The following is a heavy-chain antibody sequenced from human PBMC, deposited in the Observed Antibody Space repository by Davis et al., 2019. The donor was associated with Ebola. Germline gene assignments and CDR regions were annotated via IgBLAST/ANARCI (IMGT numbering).Heavy chain of an antibody. J-gene: IGHJ6*01. CDR2: IIPVLGIR. CDR1: GGTFSSSA. D-gene: IGHD3-3*01. CDR3: ARAPSQLEWSGYHFYYGMDV. V-gene: IGHV1-69*04. Sequence: SVKVSCKTSGGTFSSSAVNWVRQAPGLGLEWMGRIIPVLGIRNYAQKFQGRVTITADKLTGTAHMELSSLRSEDTAVYYCARAPSQLEWSGYHFYYGMDVWGQGTTVTVSS.